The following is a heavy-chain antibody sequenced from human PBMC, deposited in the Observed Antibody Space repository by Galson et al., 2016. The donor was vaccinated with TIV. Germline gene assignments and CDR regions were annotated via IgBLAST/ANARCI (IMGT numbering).Heavy chain of an antibody. Sequence: LRLSCAASGFTFEDYAMHWVRQAPGKGLEWVSGISSNSVYLGYADSVKGRFTISRDNAKNSLDLQMNSLRPEGTALYYCAKGRGYSYGSPQDYYYGMDVWGQGTTVTVSS. CDR2: ISSNSVYL. J-gene: IGHJ6*02. CDR1: GFTFEDYA. D-gene: IGHD5-18*01. CDR3: AKGRGYSYGSPQDYYYGMDV. V-gene: IGHV3-9*01.